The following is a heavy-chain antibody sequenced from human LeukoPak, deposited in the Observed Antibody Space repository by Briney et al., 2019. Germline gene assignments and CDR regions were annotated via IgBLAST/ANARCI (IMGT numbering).Heavy chain of an antibody. V-gene: IGHV1-2*02. D-gene: IGHD2-2*01. CDR2: INPNINGT. CDR1: GYTFTGYY. CDR3: ARDVGEYCSSVSCYASDY. J-gene: IGHJ4*02. Sequence: ASVKVSCKASGYTFTGYYIHWVRQAPGQGLEWMGWINPNINGTNYAQKFQGRVTMTGDRSISTAYMELSRLRSDDTAVYYCARDVGEYCSSVSCYASDYWGQGTLVTVSS.